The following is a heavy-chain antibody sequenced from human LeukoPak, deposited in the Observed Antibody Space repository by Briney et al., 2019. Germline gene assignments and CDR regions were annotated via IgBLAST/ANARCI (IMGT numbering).Heavy chain of an antibody. D-gene: IGHD3-22*01. CDR2: IYPGDSDT. J-gene: IGHJ4*02. Sequence: GESLKISCKGSGYSFTSYWIGWVRQMPGKCLEWMGIIYPGDSDTRYSPSFQGQVTISADKSISTAYLQWSSLKASDTAMYYCARSYYDSSGYYSHDYWGQGTLVTVSS. CDR1: GYSFTSYW. CDR3: ARSYYDSSGYYSHDY. V-gene: IGHV5-51*01.